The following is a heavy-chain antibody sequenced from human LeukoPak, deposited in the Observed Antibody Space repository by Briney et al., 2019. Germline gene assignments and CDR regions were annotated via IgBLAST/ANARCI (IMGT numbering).Heavy chain of an antibody. CDR3: ARQYMVRGVITWFDP. J-gene: IGHJ5*02. CDR2: IYYSGST. V-gene: IGHV4-61*08. D-gene: IGHD3-10*01. CDR1: GGSISSGDYS. Sequence: SETLSLTCAVSGGSISSGDYSWSWIRQPPGKGLEWIGYIYYSGSTNYNPSLKSRVTISVDTSKNQFSLKLSSVTAADTAVYYCARQYMVRGVITWFDPWGQGTLVTVSS.